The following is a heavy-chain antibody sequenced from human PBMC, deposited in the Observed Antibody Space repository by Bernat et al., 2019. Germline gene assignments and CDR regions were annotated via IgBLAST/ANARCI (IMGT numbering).Heavy chain of an antibody. CDR3: ARLTRGQILGN. Sequence: EVQLVESGGGLVQPGGSLRLSCAASGFTFSIYSMNWVRQAPGKGLEWVSYINGSGSPIYYADSVKGRFTISRDNAKNSLFLQMNSLRAEDTAVYYCARLTRGQILGNWGQGTLVTVSS. D-gene: IGHD3-3*01. J-gene: IGHJ4*02. V-gene: IGHV3-48*01. CDR1: GFTFSIYS. CDR2: INGSGSPI.